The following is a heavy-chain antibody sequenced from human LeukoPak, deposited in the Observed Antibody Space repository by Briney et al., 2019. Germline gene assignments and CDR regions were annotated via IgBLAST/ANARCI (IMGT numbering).Heavy chain of an antibody. CDR1: GGSFSGYY. Sequence: PSETLPLTCAVYGGSFSGYYWSWIRQPPGKGLEWIGEINHSGSTNYNPSLKSRVTISVDTSKNQFSLKLSSVTAADTAVYYCARATPETPRYDFWSGYYKLFFDYWGQGTLVAVSS. V-gene: IGHV4-34*01. J-gene: IGHJ4*02. D-gene: IGHD3-3*01. CDR3: ARATPETPRYDFWSGYYKLFFDY. CDR2: INHSGST.